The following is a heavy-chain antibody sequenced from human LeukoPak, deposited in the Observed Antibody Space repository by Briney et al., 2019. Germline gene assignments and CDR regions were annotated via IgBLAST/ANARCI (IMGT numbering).Heavy chain of an antibody. D-gene: IGHD5-18*01. J-gene: IGHJ4*02. CDR1: GFTFTNYW. CDR2: IKQDGSEE. Sequence: PGGSLRLSCVASGFTFTNYWMSWVRQVPGKGLEWVANIKQDGSEELYADSVRGRYTISRDNATNSLYLQMNSLRAEDTAVYHCARGYSYGLAPFDYWGQGTLVSVSS. V-gene: IGHV3-7*01. CDR3: ARGYSYGLAPFDY.